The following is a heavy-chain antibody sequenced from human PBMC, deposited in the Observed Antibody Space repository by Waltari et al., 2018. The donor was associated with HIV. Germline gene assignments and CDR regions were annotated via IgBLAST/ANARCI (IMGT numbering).Heavy chain of an antibody. CDR1: GGTFSSYP. Sequence: VQLVQSGAEVKKPGSSVKVSCKASGGTFSSYPISWVRQAPGQGLEWMGGIIPIFGTANYAQKFQGRVTITADESTSTAYMELSSLRSEDTAVYYCARDLKYYDSSGYYSNWFDPWGQGTLVTVSS. CDR2: IIPIFGTA. V-gene: IGHV1-69*01. D-gene: IGHD3-22*01. J-gene: IGHJ5*02. CDR3: ARDLKYYDSSGYYSNWFDP.